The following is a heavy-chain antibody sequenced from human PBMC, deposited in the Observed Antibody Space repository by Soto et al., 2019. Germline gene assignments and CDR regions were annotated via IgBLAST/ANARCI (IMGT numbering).Heavy chain of an antibody. J-gene: IGHJ4*02. D-gene: IGHD2-21*02. Sequence: VQLMQSGAEVKKPGSSVKVSCKASGGTFSSHSINCVRQAPGQGLEWMGGIITLFGTSNYAQNFQGRVTITADQSTSTAYMELNSLRSDDTAVDYCAREVGYGDFSAALLDWGQGTLVTVSS. CDR2: IITLFGTS. CDR1: GGTFSSHS. V-gene: IGHV1-69*01. CDR3: AREVGYGDFSAALLD.